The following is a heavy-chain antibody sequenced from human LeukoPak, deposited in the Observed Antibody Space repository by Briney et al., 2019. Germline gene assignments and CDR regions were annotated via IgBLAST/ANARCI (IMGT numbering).Heavy chain of an antibody. D-gene: IGHD6-19*01. CDR1: GGSISSYY. J-gene: IGHJ3*02. CDR2: IYYSGST. V-gene: IGHV4-59*01. Sequence: PSETLSLTCTVSGGSISSYYWSWIRQPPGKGLEWIGYIYYSGSTNYNPSLKSRVTISVDTSKYQFSLKLSSVTAADTAVYYCARVIAVAGAFNAFDIWGQGTMVTVSS. CDR3: ARVIAVAGAFNAFDI.